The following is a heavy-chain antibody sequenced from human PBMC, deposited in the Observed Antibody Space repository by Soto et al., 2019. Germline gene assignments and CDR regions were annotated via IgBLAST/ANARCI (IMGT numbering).Heavy chain of an antibody. V-gene: IGHV1-2*04. D-gene: IGHD6-19*01. CDR3: ARGGGIAVNYGMDV. J-gene: IGHJ6*02. CDR2: INPNSGGT. CDR1: GYTFTGYY. Sequence: ASVKVSFKASGYTFTGYYMNWVRQAPGQGLEWMGWINPNSGGTNYEQKFQGWVTMTRDTSISTAYMELSRLRSDDTAVYYCARGGGIAVNYGMDVWGQGTTVTVSS.